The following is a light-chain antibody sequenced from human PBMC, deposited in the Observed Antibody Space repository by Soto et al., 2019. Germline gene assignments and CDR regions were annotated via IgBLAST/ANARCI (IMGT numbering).Light chain of an antibody. CDR3: QQYGGSPFT. Sequence: PGERATLSCRASQSVTTNLAWYQHKPGQAPRLLISGASSRASGVPDRFSGSGSETDFTLIISRLQPEDFALYYCQQYGGSPFTFGQGTRLEIK. J-gene: IGKJ5*01. CDR2: GAS. CDR1: QSVTTN. V-gene: IGKV3-20*01.